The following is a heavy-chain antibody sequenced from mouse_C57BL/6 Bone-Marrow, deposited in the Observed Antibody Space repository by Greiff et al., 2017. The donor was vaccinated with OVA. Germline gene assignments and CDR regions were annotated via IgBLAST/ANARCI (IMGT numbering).Heavy chain of an antibody. CDR3: ARDYYYGSSYDY. CDR1: GYTFTSYG. V-gene: IGHV1-81*01. CDR2: IYPRSGNT. D-gene: IGHD1-1*01. J-gene: IGHJ2*01. Sequence: QVQLQQSGAELARPGASVKLSCKASGYTFTSYGISWVKQRPGQGLEWIGEIYPRSGNTYYNEKFKGKATLTADKSSSPAYMELRSLTAEDSAVYCIARDYYYGSSYDYWGQGTTLTVSS.